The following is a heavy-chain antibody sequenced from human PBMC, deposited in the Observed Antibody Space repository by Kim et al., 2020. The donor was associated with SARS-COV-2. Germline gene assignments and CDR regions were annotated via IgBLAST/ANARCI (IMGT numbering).Heavy chain of an antibody. CDR1: GYTLTELS. CDR2: FDPEDGET. V-gene: IGHV1-24*01. Sequence: ASVKVSCKVSGYTLTELSMHWVRQAPGIGLEWMGGFDPEDGETIYAQKFQGRVTMTEDTSTDTAYMELSSLRSEDTAVYYCATSITIFGGFDPWGQGTLVTVSS. J-gene: IGHJ5*02. CDR3: ATSITIFGGFDP. D-gene: IGHD3-3*01.